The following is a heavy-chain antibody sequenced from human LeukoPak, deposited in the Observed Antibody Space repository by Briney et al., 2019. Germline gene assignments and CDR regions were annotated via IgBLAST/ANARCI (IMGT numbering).Heavy chain of an antibody. CDR3: ARGSTGPFDY. J-gene: IGHJ4*02. CDR1: GGSISSYY. CDR2: IYYSGST. Sequence: SETLSLTCTVSGGSISSYYWSWIRQPPGKGLEWIGYIYYSGSTNYNPSLESRVTISVDTSKNQFSLKLTSVTAADTAVYYCARGSTGPFDYWGQGTLVTVSS. V-gene: IGHV4-59*12. D-gene: IGHD2-2*01.